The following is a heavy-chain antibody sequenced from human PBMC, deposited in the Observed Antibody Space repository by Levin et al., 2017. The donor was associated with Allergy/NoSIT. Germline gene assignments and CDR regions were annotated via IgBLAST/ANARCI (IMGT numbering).Heavy chain of an antibody. CDR1: GFTFSSYA. Sequence: LSLTCAASGFTFSSYAMSWVRQAPGKGLEWVSAISGSGGSTYYADSVKGRFTISRDNSKNTLYLQMNSLRAEDTAVYYCAKVISYGLAILAFLDYWGQGTLVTVSS. V-gene: IGHV3-23*01. CDR3: AKVISYGLAILAFLDY. CDR2: ISGSGGST. J-gene: IGHJ4*02. D-gene: IGHD5-18*01.